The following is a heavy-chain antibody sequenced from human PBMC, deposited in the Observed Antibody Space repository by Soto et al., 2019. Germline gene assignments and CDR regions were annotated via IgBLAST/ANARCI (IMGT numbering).Heavy chain of an antibody. CDR2: IYSSGNT. Sequence: EVQLVESGGGLIQPGGSLRLSCAASGFTVSSNDMSWVRQAPGKGLEWVSLIYSSGNTYYADSAKGRFTISRDNSKNTLYLQMNSLRAEDTAVYYCASRPLNTNSGYWGQGTQVTVSS. V-gene: IGHV3-53*01. D-gene: IGHD2-8*01. CDR1: GFTVSSND. J-gene: IGHJ4*02. CDR3: ASRPLNTNSGY.